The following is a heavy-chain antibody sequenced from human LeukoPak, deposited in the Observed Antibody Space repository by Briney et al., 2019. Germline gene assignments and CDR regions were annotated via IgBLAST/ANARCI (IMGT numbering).Heavy chain of an antibody. CDR3: ASSSLVVVVTYGFDI. V-gene: IGHV4-4*02. D-gene: IGHD2-21*01. J-gene: IGHJ3*02. CDR2: ISHTGST. CDR1: TGPFTSTKW. Sequence: PSETLSLTCTVSTGPFTSTKWWSWVRPPPGKVLEWIGVISHTGSTNYNPSFNSRVTMSVDKSKNQFSLNLKSVTAADTALYYCASSSLVVVVTYGFDIWGRGTAVTVSS.